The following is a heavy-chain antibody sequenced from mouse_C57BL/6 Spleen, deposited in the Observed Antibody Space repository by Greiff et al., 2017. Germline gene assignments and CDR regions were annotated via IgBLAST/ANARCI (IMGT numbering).Heavy chain of an antibody. CDR1: GYTFTDYE. Sequence: QVQLQQSGAELVRPGASVTLSCKASGYTFTDYEMHWVKQTPVHGLEWIGAIDPETGGTAYNQKFKGKDILTADKSSSTAYMELRSLTSEDSAVYYCTRLYYGSSYFVWGTGTTVTVSS. CDR3: TRLYYGSSYFV. D-gene: IGHD1-1*01. V-gene: IGHV1-15*01. J-gene: IGHJ1*03. CDR2: IDPETGGT.